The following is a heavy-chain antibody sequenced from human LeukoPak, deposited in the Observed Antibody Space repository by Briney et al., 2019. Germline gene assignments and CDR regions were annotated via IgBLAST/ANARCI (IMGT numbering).Heavy chain of an antibody. CDR3: ARLRGSGGPAIDY. CDR2: INHSGST. CDR1: GFTFSDYY. D-gene: IGHD3-10*01. Sequence: PGGSLRLSCAASGFTFSDYYMSWIRQPPGKGLEWIGEINHSGSTNYNPSLKSRVTISVDTSKNQFSLKLSSVTAADTAVYYCARLRGSGGPAIDYWGQGTLVTVSS. J-gene: IGHJ4*02. V-gene: IGHV4-34*01.